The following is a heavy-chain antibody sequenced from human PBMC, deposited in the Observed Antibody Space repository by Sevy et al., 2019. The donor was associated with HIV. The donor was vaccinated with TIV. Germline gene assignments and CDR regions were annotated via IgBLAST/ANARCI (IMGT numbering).Heavy chain of an antibody. V-gene: IGHV3-23*01. Sequence: GGSLRLSCAASGFAFYDYSMSWIRQAPGKGLEWVASLSFGCGKINYADSVKGRFAIPRDNSKNSFYLQMDNLRVEDTALYYCARVGCTRPHAYWAQGTRVTVAS. D-gene: IGHD2-8*01. CDR1: GFAFYDYS. CDR3: ARVGCTRPHAY. J-gene: IGHJ4*02. CDR2: LSFGCGKI.